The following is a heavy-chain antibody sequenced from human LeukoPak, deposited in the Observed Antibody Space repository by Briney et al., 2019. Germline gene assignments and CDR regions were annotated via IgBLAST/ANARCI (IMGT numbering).Heavy chain of an antibody. CDR2: IYTGDSDT. Sequence: GGALQISCKGSGCSFTSYWIGWVRQMPGEGLEGMGIIYTGDSDTRYSPSFQGQVTISADKSISTAYLQWSSLKASDTAMYYCARQYYYGSGSYVACDMDVWGQGTTVTVSS. J-gene: IGHJ6*02. V-gene: IGHV5-51*01. CDR3: ARQYYYGSGSYVACDMDV. CDR1: GCSFTSYW. D-gene: IGHD3-10*01.